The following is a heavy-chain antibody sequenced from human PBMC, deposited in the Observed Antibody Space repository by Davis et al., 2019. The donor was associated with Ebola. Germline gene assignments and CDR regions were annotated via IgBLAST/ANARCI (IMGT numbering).Heavy chain of an antibody. CDR3: ARGLMVRGAPIDY. J-gene: IGHJ4*02. Sequence: ASVKVSCKASGYTFTGYYMHWARQAPGQGLEWMGRINPNSGGTNYAQKFQGRVTMTRDTSISTAYMELSRLRSDDTAVYYCARGLMVRGAPIDYWGQGTLVTVSS. D-gene: IGHD3-10*01. CDR1: GYTFTGYY. V-gene: IGHV1-2*06. CDR2: INPNSGGT.